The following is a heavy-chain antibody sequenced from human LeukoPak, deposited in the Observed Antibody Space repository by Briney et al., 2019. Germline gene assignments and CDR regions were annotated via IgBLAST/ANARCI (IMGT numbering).Heavy chain of an antibody. D-gene: IGHD3-22*01. J-gene: IGHJ4*02. Sequence: GGSLRLSCAASEFTFSSYAISWGRQAPGKGLEWVSFISPSGDRTSDADSVEGRFTISRDNTRNTLYLQMNSLRDEDTGVYYCAIMHGYYDGSGFWVQWGQGTLVTVSS. CDR3: AIMHGYYDGSGFWVQ. V-gene: IGHV3-23*01. CDR1: EFTFSSYA. CDR2: ISPSGDRT.